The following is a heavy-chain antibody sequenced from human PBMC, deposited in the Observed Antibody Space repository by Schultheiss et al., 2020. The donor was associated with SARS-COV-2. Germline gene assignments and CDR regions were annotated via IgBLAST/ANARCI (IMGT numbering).Heavy chain of an antibody. Sequence: SETLSLTCTVSGGSISSGGYYWSWIRQHPGKGLEWIGYIYYSGSTYYNPSLKSRVTISVDTSKNQFSLKLSSVTAADTAVYYCASEPIVVVPAAYFDYWGQGTLVTVSS. CDR1: GGSISSGGYY. J-gene: IGHJ4*02. V-gene: IGHV4-31*03. CDR2: IYYSGST. D-gene: IGHD2-2*01. CDR3: ASEPIVVVPAAYFDY.